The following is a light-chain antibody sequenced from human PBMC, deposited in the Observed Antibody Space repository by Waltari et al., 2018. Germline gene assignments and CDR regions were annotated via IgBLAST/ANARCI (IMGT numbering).Light chain of an antibody. CDR1: SNDVGASNY. CDR2: DVT. V-gene: IGLV2-14*03. Sequence: QSALTQPASVSGSPGQSITVYCTGTSNDVGASNYVSWYQQHPGKVPKLMIYDVTKRPSGISYRFSGSKSGNTASLTISGLQAEDEADYYCSSYTTDSTYVFGTGTKVTVL. J-gene: IGLJ1*01. CDR3: SSYTTDSTYV.